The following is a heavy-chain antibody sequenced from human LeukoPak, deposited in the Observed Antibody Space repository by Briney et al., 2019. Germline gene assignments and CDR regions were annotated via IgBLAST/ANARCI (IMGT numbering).Heavy chain of an antibody. J-gene: IGHJ5*02. CDR2: ISSSSSYI. CDR3: ARDAGGRFDP. V-gene: IGHV3-21*01. D-gene: IGHD3-16*01. Sequence: PGGSLRLSCAASGFTFSSYSMNWVRQAPGKGLEWVSSISSSSSYIYYADSVKGRFTISRDNAKNTLYLQMNSLRAEDTAVYYCARDAGGRFDPWGQGTLVTVSS. CDR1: GFTFSSYS.